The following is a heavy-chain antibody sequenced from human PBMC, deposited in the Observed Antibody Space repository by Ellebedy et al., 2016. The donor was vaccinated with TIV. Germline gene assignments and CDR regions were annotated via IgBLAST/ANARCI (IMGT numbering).Heavy chain of an antibody. CDR1: GGSFSGYY. Sequence: SETLSLXXAVYGGSFSGYYWSWIRQPPGKGLEWIGEINHSGSTNYNPSLKSRVTISVDTSKNQFSLKLSSVTAADTAVYYCARSAWGAFYYYYGMDVWGQGTTVTVSS. CDR3: ARSAWGAFYYYYGMDV. CDR2: INHSGST. D-gene: IGHD3-16*01. V-gene: IGHV4-34*01. J-gene: IGHJ6*02.